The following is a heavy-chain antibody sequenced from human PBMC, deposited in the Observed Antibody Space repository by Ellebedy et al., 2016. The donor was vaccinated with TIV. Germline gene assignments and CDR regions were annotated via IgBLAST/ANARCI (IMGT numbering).Heavy chain of an antibody. CDR1: GFTASSNY. Sequence: GESLKISCAASGFTASSNYMGWVRQAPGKGLEWVSVIYSGGSTYYADSVKGRFTISRDNSKNTLYLQMNSLRAEDTAVYYCARGMTTVVTRLSYGMDVWGQGTTVTVSS. J-gene: IGHJ6*02. CDR2: IYSGGST. CDR3: ARGMTTVVTRLSYGMDV. D-gene: IGHD4-23*01. V-gene: IGHV3-53*01.